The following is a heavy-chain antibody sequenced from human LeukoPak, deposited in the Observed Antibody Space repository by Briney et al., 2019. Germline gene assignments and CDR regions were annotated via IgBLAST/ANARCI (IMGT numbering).Heavy chain of an antibody. Sequence: SETLSLTCTVSGGSISSYYWSWIRQPPGKGLEWIGYIYCSGSTNYNPSLKSRVTISVDTSKNQFSLKLSSVTAADTAVYYCASQGRDSSSGHFDYWGQGTLVTVSS. CDR2: IYCSGST. CDR1: GGSISSYY. CDR3: ASQGRDSSSGHFDY. V-gene: IGHV4-59*08. D-gene: IGHD6-13*01. J-gene: IGHJ4*02.